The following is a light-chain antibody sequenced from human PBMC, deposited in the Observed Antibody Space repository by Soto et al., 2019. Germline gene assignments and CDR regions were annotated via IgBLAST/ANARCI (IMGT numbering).Light chain of an antibody. J-gene: IGKJ1*01. Sequence: DVQMTQSPSSLSASVEDRFIITFLASHSISNHLNWYQQKPGKAPKLLIFAASSLQSGVPSRFSGSRSGPDFTLTISSLQPEDFATYSCQQSYSTTWTFGQGTKVDI. CDR2: AAS. CDR3: QQSYSTTWT. CDR1: HSISNH. V-gene: IGKV1-39*01.